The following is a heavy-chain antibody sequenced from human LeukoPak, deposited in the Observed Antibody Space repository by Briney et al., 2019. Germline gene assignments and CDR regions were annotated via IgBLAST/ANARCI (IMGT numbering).Heavy chain of an antibody. Sequence: GGSLRLSCAASGFTFSTYGMHWVRQAPGKGLEWVTFIRSDGNEIYYADSVKGRFTISRDNSKSTLYLQMNSLRAEDTAVYYCAQERDRRGYFDYWGQGTLVTVSS. CDR3: AQERDRRGYFDY. CDR2: IRSDGNEI. CDR1: GFTFSTYG. V-gene: IGHV3-30*02. J-gene: IGHJ4*02. D-gene: IGHD2-15*01.